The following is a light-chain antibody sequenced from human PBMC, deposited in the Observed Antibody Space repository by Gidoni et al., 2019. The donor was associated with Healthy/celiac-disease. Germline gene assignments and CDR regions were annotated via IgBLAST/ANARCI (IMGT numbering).Light chain of an antibody. Sequence: DIQTTQSPSTLSASVGDRVTITCRASQSISSWLAWYQQKPGKAPKLLIYDASSLESGVPSRFSGSGSGTEFTITISSLQPDDFATYYCQQYNSYSRTFGQGTKVEIK. CDR2: DAS. CDR3: QQYNSYSRT. CDR1: QSISSW. J-gene: IGKJ1*01. V-gene: IGKV1-5*01.